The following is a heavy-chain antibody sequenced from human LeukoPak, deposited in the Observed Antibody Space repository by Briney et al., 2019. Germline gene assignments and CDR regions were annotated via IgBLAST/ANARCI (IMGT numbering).Heavy chain of an antibody. J-gene: IGHJ4*02. V-gene: IGHV3-23*01. CDR1: GFTFSSYA. Sequence: GGSLRLSCAASGFTFSSYAMRWVRQAPGKGLEWVSVISGSGGSTYYADSVKGRFTISRDNSKNTLYLQMNSLRAEDTAVYYCAKGMSYYDSSGYYYQDYWGQGTLVTVSS. CDR3: AKGMSYYDSSGYYYQDY. D-gene: IGHD3-22*01. CDR2: ISGSGGST.